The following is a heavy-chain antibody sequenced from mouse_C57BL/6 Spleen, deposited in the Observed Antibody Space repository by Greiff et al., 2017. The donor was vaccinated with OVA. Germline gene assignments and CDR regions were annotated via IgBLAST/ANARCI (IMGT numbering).Heavy chain of an antibody. V-gene: IGHV1-55*01. CDR1: GYTFTSYW. D-gene: IGHD2-4*01. Sequence: QVQLQQSGAELVKPGASVKMSCKASGYTFTSYWITWVKQRPGQGLEWIGDIYPGSGSTNYNEKFKSKATLTVDTSSSTAYMQLSSLTSEDSAVYYCARRKITTRTGYYFAYWGQGTTLTVSS. CDR3: ARRKITTRTGYYFAY. CDR2: IYPGSGST. J-gene: IGHJ2*01.